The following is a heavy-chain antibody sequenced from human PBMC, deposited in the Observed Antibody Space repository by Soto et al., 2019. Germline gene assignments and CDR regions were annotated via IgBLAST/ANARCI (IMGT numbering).Heavy chain of an antibody. V-gene: IGHV1-8*01. Sequence: GASVKVSCKASGYTFTSYDIKWVRQATGQGLEWMGWMNPNSGNTGYAQKFQGRVTMTRNTSISTAYMELSSLRSEDTAMYYCARYTAPDLDYYDSSGYYISVYGMDVWGQGTTVTVSS. CDR2: MNPNSGNT. D-gene: IGHD3-22*01. CDR3: ARYTAPDLDYYDSSGYYISVYGMDV. CDR1: GYTFTSYD. J-gene: IGHJ6*02.